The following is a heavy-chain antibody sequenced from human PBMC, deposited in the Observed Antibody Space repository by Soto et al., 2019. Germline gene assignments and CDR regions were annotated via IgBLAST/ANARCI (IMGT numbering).Heavy chain of an antibody. CDR3: VRPDYYYYMDV. V-gene: IGHV4-39*01. CDR2: IYYSGST. J-gene: IGHJ6*03. CDR1: GGSISSSSYY. Sequence: PSETLSLTCTVSGGSISSSSYYWGWIRQPPGKGLEWIGSIYYSGSTYYNPSLKSRVTISVDTSKNQFSLKLSSVTAADTAVYYCVRPDYYYYMDVWGKVTTVTVSS.